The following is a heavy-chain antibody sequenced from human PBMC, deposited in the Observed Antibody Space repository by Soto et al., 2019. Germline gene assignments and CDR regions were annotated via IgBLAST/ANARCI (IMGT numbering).Heavy chain of an antibody. CDR2: IKQDGSEK. CDR1: GFTFSIYW. J-gene: IGHJ5*02. CDR3: ARDYPTNYDFWSGSHPRHKYNWFDP. Sequence: GGSLRLSCAASGFTFSIYWMSWVRHAPGKGLEWVANIKQDGSEKYYVDSVKGRFTISRDNAKNSLYLQMNSLRAEDTAVYYCARDYPTNYDFWSGSHPRHKYNWFDPWGQGTLVTVSS. D-gene: IGHD3-3*01. V-gene: IGHV3-7*01.